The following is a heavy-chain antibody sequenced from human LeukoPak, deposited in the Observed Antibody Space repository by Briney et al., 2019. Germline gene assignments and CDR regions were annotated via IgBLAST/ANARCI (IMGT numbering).Heavy chain of an antibody. CDR1: GGSFSGYY. CDR3: ARGTMVRGAPFYYYYYYGMDV. J-gene: IGHJ6*02. CDR2: INHSGST. Sequence: PSETLSLTCAVYGGSFSGYYWSWIRQPPGKGLEWIGEINHSGSTNYNPSLKSRVTISVDTSKNQFSLKLSSVTAADTAVYYCARGTMVRGAPFYYYYYYGMDVWGQGTTVTVSS. V-gene: IGHV4-34*01. D-gene: IGHD3-10*01.